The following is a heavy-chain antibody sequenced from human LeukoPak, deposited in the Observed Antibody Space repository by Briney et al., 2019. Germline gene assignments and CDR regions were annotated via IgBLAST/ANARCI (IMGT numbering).Heavy chain of an antibody. Sequence: SETLSLTCSVSGGSIGSSSNDYWTWIRQPPGKGLEWIGYIYYSGTTSYNPSLKTRVTISIDTSKNQFSLKLSSVTAADTAVYYCARVLRPMASQYYFDYWGQGTLVTVSS. J-gene: IGHJ4*02. D-gene: IGHD3-10*01. CDR3: ARVLRPMASQYYFDY. V-gene: IGHV4-61*01. CDR1: GGSIGSSSNDY. CDR2: IYYSGTT.